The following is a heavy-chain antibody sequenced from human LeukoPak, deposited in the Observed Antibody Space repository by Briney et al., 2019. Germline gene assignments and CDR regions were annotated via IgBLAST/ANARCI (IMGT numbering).Heavy chain of an antibody. CDR2: INYDGSKE. CDR1: GFTFSRFG. Sequence: GGALRLSCAGCGFTFSRFGMHWVRQAPGKGLEGVTFINYDGSKEYYADSVKGRFTISRDSSKNTLYLQMNSLGAEDTAVYYCAKDEVVPSYYYIDVWGKGTTVTVSS. J-gene: IGHJ6*03. V-gene: IGHV3-30*02. D-gene: IGHD2-2*01. CDR3: AKDEVVPSYYYIDV.